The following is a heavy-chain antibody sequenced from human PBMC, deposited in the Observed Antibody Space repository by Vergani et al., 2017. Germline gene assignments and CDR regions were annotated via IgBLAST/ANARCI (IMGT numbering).Heavy chain of an antibody. CDR2: ISSSSSTI. J-gene: IGHJ4*02. D-gene: IGHD1-26*01. V-gene: IGHV3-48*01. Sequence: EVQLVESGGGLVQPGGSLRLSCAASGFTFSSYSMNWVRQAPGKGLEWVSYISSSSSTIYYADSGKGRFTISRDNAKNSLYLQMNSLRAEDTAVYYCARVWWELPYYFDYWGQGTLVTVSS. CDR1: GFTFSSYS. CDR3: ARVWWELPYYFDY.